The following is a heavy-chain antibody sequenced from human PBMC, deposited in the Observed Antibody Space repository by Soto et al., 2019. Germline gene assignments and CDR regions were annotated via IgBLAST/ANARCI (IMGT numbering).Heavy chain of an antibody. CDR3: ARGRKISGVVIIRPNWFDP. D-gene: IGHD3-3*01. Sequence: XASLSLTCAVYGGSFSGYYWSWIRQPPGKGLEWIGEINHSGSTNYNPSLKSRVTISVDTSKNQFSLKLSSVTAADTAVYYCARGRKISGVVIIRPNWFDPWGQGTLVTVPS. V-gene: IGHV4-34*01. CDR1: GGSFSGYY. J-gene: IGHJ5*02. CDR2: INHSGST.